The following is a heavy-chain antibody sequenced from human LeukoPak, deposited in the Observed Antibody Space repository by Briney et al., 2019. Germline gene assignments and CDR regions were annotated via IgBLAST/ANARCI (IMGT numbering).Heavy chain of an antibody. Sequence: GGSLRLSCAASGFTFSSYSMNWVRQAPGKGLEWVSSISSSSSYIYYADSVKGRFTISRDNAKNSLYLQMNSLRAEDTAVYYCARDRYYDSSDYYSTLDYWGQGTLVTVSS. CDR2: ISSSSSYI. V-gene: IGHV3-21*01. CDR1: GFTFSSYS. CDR3: ARDRYYDSSDYYSTLDY. J-gene: IGHJ4*02. D-gene: IGHD3-22*01.